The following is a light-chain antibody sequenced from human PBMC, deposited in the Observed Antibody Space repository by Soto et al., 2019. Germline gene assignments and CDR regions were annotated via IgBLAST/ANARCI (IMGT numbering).Light chain of an antibody. CDR1: QSVNNN. V-gene: IGKV3D-15*01. Sequence: EIVMTQSPATLSVSPGERATLSCRASQSVNNNLAWYQQKPGQAPRLLIFGASIRATGIPDRFSGSGSGTEFTLTISSLQSEHVAVYLCQHYNNWPPDTFGQGTRLEIK. CDR3: QHYNNWPPDT. CDR2: GAS. J-gene: IGKJ2*01.